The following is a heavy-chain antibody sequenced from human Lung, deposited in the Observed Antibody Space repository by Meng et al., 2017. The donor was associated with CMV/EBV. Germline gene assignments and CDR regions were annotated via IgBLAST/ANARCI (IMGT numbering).Heavy chain of an antibody. CDR1: GGTFSNFA. D-gene: IGHD2-21*02. V-gene: IGHV1-69*05. CDR2: IIPIFGTG. Sequence: SXXVSCKASGGTFSNFAISWVRQAPGQGLEWMGGIIPIFGTGNYAQKYQGRVSITTDESTTTAYMELRSLRSEDTAVYYCAVGVTHDYWSQGTLVTVSS. J-gene: IGHJ4*02. CDR3: AVGVTHDY.